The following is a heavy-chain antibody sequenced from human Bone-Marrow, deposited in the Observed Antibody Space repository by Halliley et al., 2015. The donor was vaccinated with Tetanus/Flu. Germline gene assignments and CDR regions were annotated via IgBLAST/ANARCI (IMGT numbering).Heavy chain of an antibody. CDR2: IYYGGHT. CDR3: ARYYYDSSGLFDY. D-gene: IGHD3-22*01. V-gene: IGHV4-59*01. Sequence: WIGYIYYGGHTNHNPSLKSRIPMSIDTSKNQSSLKLSSVTAADTAVYYCARYYYDSSGLFDYWGRGTLVTVSS. J-gene: IGHJ4*02.